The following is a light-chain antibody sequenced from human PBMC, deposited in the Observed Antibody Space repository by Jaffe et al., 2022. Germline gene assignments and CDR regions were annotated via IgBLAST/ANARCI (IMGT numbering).Light chain of an antibody. CDR1: QDISNY. J-gene: IGKJ3*01. Sequence: DIQMTQSPSSLSASVGDRVTITCQASQDISNYLNWYQQKPGKAPKLLIYDASNLETGVPSRFSGSGSGTDFTFTISSLQPEDIATYYCQQYDNLDRFTFGPGTKVDIK. CDR3: QQYDNLDRFT. CDR2: DAS. V-gene: IGKV1-33*01.